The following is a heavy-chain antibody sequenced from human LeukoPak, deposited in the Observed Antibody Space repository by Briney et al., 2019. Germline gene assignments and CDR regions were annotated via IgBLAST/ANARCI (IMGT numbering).Heavy chain of an antibody. Sequence: GGSLRLSCAASRFTFSSYAMHWVRQAPGKGLEWVAVISYDGSNEYYADSVKGRFTISRDNSKNTLYLEMNSLRAEDTAVYYCAKDIGSYYDYWGQGILVTVSS. D-gene: IGHD3-10*01. CDR1: RFTFSSYA. V-gene: IGHV3-30*04. J-gene: IGHJ4*02. CDR3: AKDIGSYYDY. CDR2: ISYDGSNE.